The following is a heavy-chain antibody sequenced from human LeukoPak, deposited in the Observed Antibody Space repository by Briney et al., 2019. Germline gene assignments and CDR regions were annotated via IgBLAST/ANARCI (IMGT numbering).Heavy chain of an antibody. J-gene: IGHJ4*02. CDR3: ARYPYSSSSVSFDY. Sequence: SETLSLTCIVSGGXISSYYCSWIRQPPGKGLEWIGYMYYSGSTNYNPSLKSRVTISVDTSKNQFSLKLSSVTAADTAVYYCARYPYSSSSVSFDYWGQGTLVTVSP. CDR2: MYYSGST. D-gene: IGHD6-6*01. V-gene: IGHV4-59*12. CDR1: GGXISSYY.